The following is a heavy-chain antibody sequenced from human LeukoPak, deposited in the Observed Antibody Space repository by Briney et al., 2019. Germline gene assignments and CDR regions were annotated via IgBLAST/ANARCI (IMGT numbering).Heavy chain of an antibody. J-gene: IGHJ4*02. Sequence: SETLSLPCTVSGGSISSYYWSWIRQPPGKGLEWIGYIYYSGSTNYNPSLKSRVTISVDTSKNQFSLKLSSVTAADTAVYYCARAPYSRERYFDYWGQGTLVTVSS. CDR2: IYYSGST. CDR3: ARAPYSRERYFDY. CDR1: GGSISSYY. D-gene: IGHD6-19*01. V-gene: IGHV4-59*01.